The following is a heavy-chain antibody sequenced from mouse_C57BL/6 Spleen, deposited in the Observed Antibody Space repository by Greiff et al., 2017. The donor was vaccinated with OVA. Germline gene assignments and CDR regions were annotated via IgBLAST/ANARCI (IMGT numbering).Heavy chain of an antibody. J-gene: IGHJ2*01. CDR3: ARPDSSGYVEDYFDY. V-gene: IGHV1-55*01. Sequence: VQLQQSGAELVKPGASVKMSCKASGYTFTSYWITWVKQRPGQGLEWIGDIYPGSGSTNYNEKFKSKATLTVDTSSSTAYMQLSSLTSEDSAVYYCARPDSSGYVEDYFDYWGQGTTLTVSS. CDR2: IYPGSGST. CDR1: GYTFTSYW. D-gene: IGHD3-2*02.